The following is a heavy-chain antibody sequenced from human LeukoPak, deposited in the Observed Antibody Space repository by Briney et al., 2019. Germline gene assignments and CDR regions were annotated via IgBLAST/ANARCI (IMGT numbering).Heavy chain of an antibody. CDR2: INPNSGGT. D-gene: IGHD3-22*01. CDR3: AGVSPYYYDSSGYFGSNAFDI. J-gene: IGHJ3*02. Sequence: ASVKVSSKASGYTFTGYYMHWVRQAPGQGLEWMGWINPNSGGTNYAQKFQGRVTMTRDTSISTAYMELSRLRSDDTAVYYCAGVSPYYYDSSGYFGSNAFDIWGQGTMVTVSS. V-gene: IGHV1-2*02. CDR1: GYTFTGYY.